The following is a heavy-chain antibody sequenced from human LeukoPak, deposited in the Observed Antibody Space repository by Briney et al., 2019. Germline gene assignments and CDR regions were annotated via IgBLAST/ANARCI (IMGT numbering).Heavy chain of an antibody. CDR3: ARVMSGYDSSGYSSKMFDY. V-gene: IGHV1-46*01. J-gene: IGHJ4*02. D-gene: IGHD3-22*01. CDR2: INPSGGST. Sequence: ASVKVSCKASGYTLTSYYMHWVRQAPAQGLEWMGIINPSGGSTSYAQKFQGRVTMTRDTSTSTVYMELSSLRSEDTAAYYCARVMSGYDSSGYSSKMFDYWGQGTLVTVSS. CDR1: GYTLTSYY.